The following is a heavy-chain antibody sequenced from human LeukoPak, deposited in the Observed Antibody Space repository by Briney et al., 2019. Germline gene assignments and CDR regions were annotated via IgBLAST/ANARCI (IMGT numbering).Heavy chain of an antibody. D-gene: IGHD1-14*01. CDR2: ISGHNGNT. Sequence: GASVKVSCKASGYTFNDHGISWVRQAPGHGLEWMGWISGHNGNTMYAQKFQGRVSLTTDTSTNTAYMELRSLRSDDTALYYCARDSVNPNYFYGMDVWGKGTTVTVSS. CDR1: GYTFNDHG. V-gene: IGHV1-18*04. CDR3: ARDSVNPNYFYGMDV. J-gene: IGHJ6*04.